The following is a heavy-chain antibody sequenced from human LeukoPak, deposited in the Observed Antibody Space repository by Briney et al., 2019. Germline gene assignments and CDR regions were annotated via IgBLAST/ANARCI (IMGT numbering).Heavy chain of an antibody. CDR2: ISSSGSTI. D-gene: IGHD2-2*01. V-gene: IGHV3-48*03. J-gene: IGHJ3*02. CDR3: ARNQGYCSSTSCNDAFDI. CDR1: GFTFSSYA. Sequence: GGSLRLSCAASGFTFSSYAMSWVRQAPGKGLEWVSYISSSGSTIYYADSVKGRFTISRDNAKNSLYLQMNSLRAEDTAVYYCARNQGYCSSTSCNDAFDIWGQGTMVTVSS.